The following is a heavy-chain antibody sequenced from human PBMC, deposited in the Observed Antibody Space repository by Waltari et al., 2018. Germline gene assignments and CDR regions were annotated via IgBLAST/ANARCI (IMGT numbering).Heavy chain of an antibody. CDR1: GRSIRSYH. CDR3: ARGRYYYGSGSYYNFFDY. CDR2: ISYSGST. Sequence: QVQLQESGPGLVKPSETLSPTRTVSGRSIRSYHWSWLRQPPGKGLEWIGYISYSGSTNYNPTLKSRVTISVDTSKNQFSLKLSSVTAADTAVYYCARGRYYYGSGSYYNFFDYWGQGTLVTVSS. V-gene: IGHV4-59*01. D-gene: IGHD3-10*01. J-gene: IGHJ4*02.